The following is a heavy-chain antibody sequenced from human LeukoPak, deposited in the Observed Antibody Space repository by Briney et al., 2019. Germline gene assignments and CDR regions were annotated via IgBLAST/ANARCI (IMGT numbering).Heavy chain of an antibody. CDR1: GFTFSSYA. V-gene: IGHV3-30-3*01. Sequence: GGSLRLSCAASGFTFSSYAMHWVRQAPGKGLEWVAVTSYDGSNKYYADSVKGRFTISRDSSKNTLYLQMDSLRAEDTAVYYCARDPTSSPLVLLGYFDYWGQGTLVTVSS. CDR2: TSYDGSNK. CDR3: ARDPTSSPLVLLGYFDY. J-gene: IGHJ4*02. D-gene: IGHD6-6*01.